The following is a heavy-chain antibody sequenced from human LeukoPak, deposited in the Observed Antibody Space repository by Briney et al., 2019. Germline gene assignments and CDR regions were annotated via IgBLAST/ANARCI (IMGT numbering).Heavy chain of an antibody. CDR2: IIPIFGTA. V-gene: IGHV1-69*05. CDR1: GGTFSSYA. CDR3: SREVYYYDSSGYRDY. D-gene: IGHD3-22*01. J-gene: IGHJ4*02. Sequence: SVKVSCKASGGTFSSYAISWVRQAPGQGLEWMGRIIPIFGTANYAQKFQGRVTITTDESTSTAYMELSSLRSEDTAVYYCSREVYYYDSSGYRDYWGQGTLVTVSS.